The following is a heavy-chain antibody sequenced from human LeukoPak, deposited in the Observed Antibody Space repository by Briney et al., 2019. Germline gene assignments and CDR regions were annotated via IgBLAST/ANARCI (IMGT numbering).Heavy chain of an antibody. CDR1: GGSISSGSYY. V-gene: IGHV4-61*02. D-gene: IGHD6-13*01. J-gene: IGHJ4*02. Sequence: SETLSLTCTVSGGSISSGSYYWSWIRQPAGKGLEWIGRIYTSGSTNYNPSLKSRVTISVDTSKNQFSLKLSSVTAADTAVYYCARAGYSSSWAHYFDYWGQGTLVTVSS. CDR2: IYTSGST. CDR3: ARAGYSSSWAHYFDY.